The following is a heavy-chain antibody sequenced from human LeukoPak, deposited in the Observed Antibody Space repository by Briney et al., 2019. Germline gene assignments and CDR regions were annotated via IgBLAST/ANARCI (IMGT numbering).Heavy chain of an antibody. V-gene: IGHV1-2*02. CDR1: GYTFTGHY. D-gene: IGHD6-6*01. J-gene: IGHJ5*02. Sequence: GAPVKVSCKASGYTFTGHYMHWVRQAPGQGLEWMGWINPNSGGTNYAQKFQGRVTMTRDTSISTAYMELSRLRSDDTAVYYCARVSIAARPLNWFDPWGQGTLVTVSS. CDR2: INPNSGGT. CDR3: ARVSIAARPLNWFDP.